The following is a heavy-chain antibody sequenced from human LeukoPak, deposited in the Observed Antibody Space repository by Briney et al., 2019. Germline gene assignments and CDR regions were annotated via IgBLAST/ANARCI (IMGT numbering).Heavy chain of an antibody. V-gene: IGHV3-11*06. Sequence: NTGGSLRLSCAASGFTFSDYYMSWIRQTPGKGLEWVSYISSSSGHTEYADSVKGRFTVSRDNAENSLFLQLNSLRADDTAVYYCARVGSIAAAGTPDYWGQGTLVTVSS. CDR3: ARVGSIAAAGTPDY. CDR1: GFTFSDYY. D-gene: IGHD6-13*01. J-gene: IGHJ4*02. CDR2: ISSSSGHT.